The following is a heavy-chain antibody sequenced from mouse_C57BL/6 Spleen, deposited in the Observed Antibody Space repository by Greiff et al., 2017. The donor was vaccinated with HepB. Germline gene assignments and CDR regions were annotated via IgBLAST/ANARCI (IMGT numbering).Heavy chain of an antibody. CDR3: AINWYYYAMDY. Sequence: QVQLKQPGAELVRPGSSVKLSCKASGYTFTSYWMHWVKQRPIQGLEWIGNIDPSDSETHYNQKFKDKATLTVDKSSSTAYMQLSSLTSEDSAVYYCAINWYYYAMDYWGQGTSVTVSS. V-gene: IGHV1-52*01. D-gene: IGHD4-1*01. CDR1: GYTFTSYW. CDR2: IDPSDSET. J-gene: IGHJ4*01.